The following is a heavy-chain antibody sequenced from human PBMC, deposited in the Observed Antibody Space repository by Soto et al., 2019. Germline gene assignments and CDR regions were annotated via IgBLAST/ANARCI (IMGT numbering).Heavy chain of an antibody. CDR1: GGSISSSSYY. Sequence: SETLSLTCTVSGGSISSSSYYWGWIRQPPGKGLEWIGSIYYSGSTYYNPSLKSRVTISVDTSKNQFSLKLSSVTAADTAVYYCAREVGQDDFWSGDFDYWGQGTLVTVPQ. J-gene: IGHJ4*02. V-gene: IGHV4-39*02. CDR3: AREVGQDDFWSGDFDY. CDR2: IYYSGST. D-gene: IGHD3-3*01.